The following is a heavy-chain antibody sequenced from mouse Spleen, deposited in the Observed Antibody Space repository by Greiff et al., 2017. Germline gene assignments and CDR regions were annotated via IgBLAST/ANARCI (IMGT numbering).Heavy chain of an antibody. Sequence: QVQLQQSGAELVRPGASVTLSCKASGYTFTDYEMHWVKQTPVHGLEWIGAIDPETGGTAYNQKFKGKAILTADKSSSTAYMELRSLTSEDSAVYYCTRHYGSSLCYAMDYWGQGTSVTVSS. CDR1: GYTFTDYE. J-gene: IGHJ4*01. CDR3: TRHYGSSLCYAMDY. V-gene: IGHV1-15*01. D-gene: IGHD1-1*01. CDR2: IDPETGGT.